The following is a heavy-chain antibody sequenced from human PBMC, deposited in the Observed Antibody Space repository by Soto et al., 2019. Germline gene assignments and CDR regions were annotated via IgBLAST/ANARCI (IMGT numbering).Heavy chain of an antibody. CDR1: GGSISSSSYY. CDR2: IYYSGST. V-gene: IGHV4-39*01. Sequence: SETLSLTCTVSGGSISSSSYYWGWIRQPPGKGLEWIGSIYYSGSTYYNPSLKSRVTISVDTSKNQFSLKLSSVTAADTAVYYCARQEFRLGIAAAGTRDYYYGMDVWGQGTTVTVSS. J-gene: IGHJ6*02. D-gene: IGHD6-13*01. CDR3: ARQEFRLGIAAAGTRDYYYGMDV.